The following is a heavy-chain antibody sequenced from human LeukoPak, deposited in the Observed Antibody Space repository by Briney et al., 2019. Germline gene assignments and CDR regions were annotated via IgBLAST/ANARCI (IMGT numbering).Heavy chain of an antibody. CDR2: INPSGGST. V-gene: IGHV1-46*01. D-gene: IGHD5-12*01. J-gene: IGHJ6*03. CDR1: GYTFTSYY. Sequence: GASVKVSCKASGYTFTSYYMHWVRQAPGQALEWVGIINPSGGSTSYAQKYQSRVTMTRDMSTSTVYMELSSLRSEDTAVYYCARGGYSGYYYYYYMDVWGKGNTVSVSS. CDR3: ARGGYSGYYYYYYMDV.